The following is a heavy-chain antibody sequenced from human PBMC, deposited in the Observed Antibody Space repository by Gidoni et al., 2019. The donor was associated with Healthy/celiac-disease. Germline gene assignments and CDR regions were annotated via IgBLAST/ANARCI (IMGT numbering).Heavy chain of an antibody. V-gene: IGHV1-46*01. Sequence: QVQLVQSGAEVKKPGASVKVSCKAAGYTSTSYYMHWGRQAPGQGLEWMGIINPSGGSTSYAQKFQGRVTMTRDTSTSTVYMELSSLRSEDTAVYYCASSSGIDAFDIWGQGTMVTVSS. CDR2: INPSGGST. J-gene: IGHJ3*02. D-gene: IGHD1-26*01. CDR3: ASSSGIDAFDI. CDR1: GYTSTSYY.